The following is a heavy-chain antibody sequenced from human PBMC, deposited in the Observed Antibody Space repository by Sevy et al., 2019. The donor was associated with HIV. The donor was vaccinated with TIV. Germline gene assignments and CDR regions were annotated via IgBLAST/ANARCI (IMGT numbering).Heavy chain of an antibody. D-gene: IGHD3-10*01. CDR2: INPNSGGT. CDR1: GYTFTGYY. Sequence: ASVKVSCKASGYTFTGYYMHWVRQAPGQGLEWMGWINPNSGGTNYAQKFQGRVTMTRDTSISTAYMELSRLRSDDTAVYYCARSSDYYGSGSYTYYYYGMDVWGQGTTVTVSS. CDR3: ARSSDYYGSGSYTYYYYGMDV. J-gene: IGHJ6*02. V-gene: IGHV1-2*02.